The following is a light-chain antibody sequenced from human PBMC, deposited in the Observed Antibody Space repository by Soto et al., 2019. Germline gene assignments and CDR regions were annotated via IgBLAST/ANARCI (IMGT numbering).Light chain of an antibody. CDR3: SSYAGSTI. CDR1: SSDVGGYDF. V-gene: IGLV2-8*01. Sequence: QSALTQPPSASGSPGQSFPISCTGTSSDVGGYDFVSWYQQHPGKAPKLVIYEVTRRPSGVPDRFSGSKSGNTASLTVSGLQAEDEAVYYCSSYAGSTIFGGGTKLTVL. CDR2: EVT. J-gene: IGLJ2*01.